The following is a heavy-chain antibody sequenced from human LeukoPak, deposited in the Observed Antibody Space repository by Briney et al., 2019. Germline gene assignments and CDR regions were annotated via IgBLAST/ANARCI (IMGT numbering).Heavy chain of an antibody. CDR3: ARGVGYYYGYGMDV. Sequence: PETLSLTWTVSGGSISSYYWSWIRQPARKVLEWIGRIYTSGSTNYNPSLKSRVTMSVDTSKNQFSLKLSSVTAADTAVYYCARGVGYYYGYGMDVWGQGTTVTVSS. CDR1: GGSISSYY. CDR2: IYTSGST. V-gene: IGHV4-4*07. J-gene: IGHJ6*02.